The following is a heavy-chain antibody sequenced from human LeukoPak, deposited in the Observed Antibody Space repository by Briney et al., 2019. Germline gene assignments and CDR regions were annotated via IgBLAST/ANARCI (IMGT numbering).Heavy chain of an antibody. CDR3: ARAYSSSWYDF. CDR2: ISPSGDIK. Sequence: PGGTLRLSCVASGFTFSRHGMNWVRQAPGKGLEWVSGISPSGDIKYYVDSVKGRFTVSRDNSKNTLFLQMSSLRAEDTAVYYCARAYSSSWYDFWGQGTLVTVSS. CDR1: GFTFSRHG. J-gene: IGHJ5*01. D-gene: IGHD6-13*01. V-gene: IGHV3-23*01.